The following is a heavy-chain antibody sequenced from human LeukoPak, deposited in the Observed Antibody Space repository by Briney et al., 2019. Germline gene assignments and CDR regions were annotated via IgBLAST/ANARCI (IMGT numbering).Heavy chain of an antibody. J-gene: IGHJ4*02. Sequence: ASVNVSCKASGYTFTSYAMHWVRQAPGQRLEWMGWINAGNGNTKYSQEFQGRVTITRDTSTSTAYMELRSLRSDDTAVYYCARDSSGYYYRPHYFDYWGQGTLVTVSS. CDR1: GYTFTSYA. D-gene: IGHD3-22*01. V-gene: IGHV1-3*01. CDR3: ARDSSGYYYRPHYFDY. CDR2: INAGNGNT.